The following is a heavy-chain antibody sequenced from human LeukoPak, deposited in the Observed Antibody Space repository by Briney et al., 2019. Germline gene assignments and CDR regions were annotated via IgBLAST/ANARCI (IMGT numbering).Heavy chain of an antibody. V-gene: IGHV1-69*05. CDR1: GGTFSSYA. CDR3: AEERVGATSGAFDI. CDR2: IIPIFGTA. J-gene: IGHJ3*02. D-gene: IGHD1-26*01. Sequence: ASVKVSCKASGGTFSSYAIGWVRQAPGHGLEWMGGIIPIFGTANYAQKFQGRVTITTDESTSTAYMELSSLRSEDTAVYYCAEERVGATSGAFDIWGQRTMVTVSS.